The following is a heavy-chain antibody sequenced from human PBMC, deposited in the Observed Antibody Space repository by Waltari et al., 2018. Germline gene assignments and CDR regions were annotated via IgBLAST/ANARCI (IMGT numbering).Heavy chain of an antibody. V-gene: IGHV1-2*06. Sequence: QVQLVQSGAEVKKPGASVKVSCKASGYTFTGYYMHWVRQAPGQGLEWMGRINPNSGGTNYAQKFQGRVTMTRDTSISTAYMELSRLRSDDTAVYYCARGPAQLRYFEPLDYWGQGTLVTVSS. CDR1: GYTFTGYY. J-gene: IGHJ4*02. D-gene: IGHD3-9*01. CDR3: ARGPAQLRYFEPLDY. CDR2: INPNSGGT.